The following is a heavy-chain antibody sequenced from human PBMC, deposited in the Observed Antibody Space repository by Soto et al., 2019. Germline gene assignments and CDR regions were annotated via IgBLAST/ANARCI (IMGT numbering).Heavy chain of an antibody. CDR2: IIPIFGTA. CDR3: ARGGGDDVVLRYFDWLSYFDY. CDR1: GGTFSSYA. Sequence: ASVKVSCKASGGTFSSYAISWVRQAPGQGLEWMGGIIPIFGTANYAQKFQGRVTITADESTSTAYMELSSLRSEDTAVYYCARGGGDDVVLRYFDWLSYFDYWGQGTLVTVSS. V-gene: IGHV1-69*13. J-gene: IGHJ4*02. D-gene: IGHD3-9*01.